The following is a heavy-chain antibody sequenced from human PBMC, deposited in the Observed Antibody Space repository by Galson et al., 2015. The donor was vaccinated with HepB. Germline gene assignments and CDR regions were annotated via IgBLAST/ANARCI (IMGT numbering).Heavy chain of an antibody. CDR1: GFTFSDYY. CDR2: ISSSGSTI. J-gene: IGHJ4*02. D-gene: IGHD4-23*01. Sequence: SLRLSCAASGFTFSDYYMSWIRQAPGKGPEWVSYISSSGSTIYYADSVKGRFTISRDNAKNSLYLQMNSLRAEDTTVYYCARDAYDCGGKGDYWGQGTLVTVSS. CDR3: ARDAYDCGGKGDY. V-gene: IGHV3-11*01.